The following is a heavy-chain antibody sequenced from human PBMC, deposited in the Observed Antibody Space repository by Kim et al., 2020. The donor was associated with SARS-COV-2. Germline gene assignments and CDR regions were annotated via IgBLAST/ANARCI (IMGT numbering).Heavy chain of an antibody. V-gene: IGHV3-53*04. CDR1: GFTVSSNY. Sequence: GGSLRLSCAASGFTVSSNYMSWVRQAPGKGLEWVSVIYSGGSPYYADSVRGRFTISRHNSKNTLYLQMNSLRAEDTAVYYCAREKGYCSSTSCSTGWFDPWGQGTLVTVSS. CDR2: IYSGGSP. J-gene: IGHJ5*02. D-gene: IGHD2-2*01. CDR3: AREKGYCSSTSCSTGWFDP.